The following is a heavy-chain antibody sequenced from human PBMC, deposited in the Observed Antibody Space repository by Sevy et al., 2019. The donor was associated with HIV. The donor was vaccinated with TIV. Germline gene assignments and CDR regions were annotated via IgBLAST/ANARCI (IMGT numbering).Heavy chain of an antibody. J-gene: IGHJ4*02. V-gene: IGHV3-30*02. CDR1: GFTFSQYG. CDR2: RRYDGSTK. D-gene: IGHD6-13*01. CDR3: AKHRDTLAAAAYLDH. Sequence: GGSLRLSCAATGFTFSQYGMEWVRQAPGKGLEWVAFRRYDGSTKYYADSVKGRFTISRDNSKNMLYLQMNSLRPEDTALYSCAKHRDTLAAAAYLDHWGQGTLVTVSS.